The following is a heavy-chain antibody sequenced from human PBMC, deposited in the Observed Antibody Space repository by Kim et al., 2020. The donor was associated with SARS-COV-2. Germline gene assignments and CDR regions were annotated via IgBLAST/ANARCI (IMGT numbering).Heavy chain of an antibody. D-gene: IGHD3-10*01. V-gene: IGHV4-34*01. Sequence: SETLSLTCAVYGGSFSGYYWSWIRQPPGKGLEWIGEINHSGSTNYNPSLKSRVTISVDTSKNQFSLKLSSVTAADTAVYYCARGRRGWFGELRPFDFGYWGQGTLVTVSS. CDR1: GGSFSGYY. J-gene: IGHJ4*02. CDR2: INHSGST. CDR3: ARGRRGWFGELRPFDFGY.